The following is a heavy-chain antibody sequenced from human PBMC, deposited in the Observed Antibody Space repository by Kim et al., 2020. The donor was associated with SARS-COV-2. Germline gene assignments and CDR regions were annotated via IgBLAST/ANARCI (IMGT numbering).Heavy chain of an antibody. Sequence: GGSLRLSCAASGFTFSDYYMSWIRQAPGKGLEWVSYISSSGSTIYYADSVKGRFTISRDNAKNSLYLQMNSLRAEDTAVYYCAREYVQWFGELPYFGYWGQGTLVTVSS. CDR1: GFTFSDYY. CDR3: AREYVQWFGELPYFGY. J-gene: IGHJ4*02. CDR2: ISSSGSTI. D-gene: IGHD3-10*01. V-gene: IGHV3-11*01.